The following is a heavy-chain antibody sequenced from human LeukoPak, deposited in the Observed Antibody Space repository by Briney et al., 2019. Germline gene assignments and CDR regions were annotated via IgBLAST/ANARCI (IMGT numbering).Heavy chain of an antibody. Sequence: PSETLSLTCTVSGGSIGSSSYYWGWIRQPPGKGLEWIGSIYYSGSTYYNPSLKSRVTISVDTSKNQFSLKLSSVTAADTAVYYCARHIKGYSSSWYWFDPWGQGTLVTVSS. V-gene: IGHV4-39*01. CDR3: ARHIKGYSSSWYWFDP. CDR2: IYYSGST. D-gene: IGHD6-13*01. J-gene: IGHJ5*02. CDR1: GGSIGSSSYY.